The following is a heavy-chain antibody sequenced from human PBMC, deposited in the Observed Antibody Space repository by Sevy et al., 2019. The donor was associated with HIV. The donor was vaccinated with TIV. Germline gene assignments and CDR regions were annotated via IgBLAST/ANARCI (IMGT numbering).Heavy chain of an antibody. CDR1: GFTFSSYA. CDR3: AKGVVGAADYYFDY. Sequence: GGSLRLSCAASGFTFSSYAMSWVRQAPGKGLEWVSSISGSGGSTDYADSVKGRFTISRDNSKNTLYLQMSSLRADDRAVYYCAKGVVGAADYYFDYWGQGTLATVSS. D-gene: IGHD2-2*01. V-gene: IGHV3-23*01. CDR2: ISGSGGST. J-gene: IGHJ4*02.